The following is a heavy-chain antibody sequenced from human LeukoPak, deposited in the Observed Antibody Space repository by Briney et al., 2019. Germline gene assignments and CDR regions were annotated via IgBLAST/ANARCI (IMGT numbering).Heavy chain of an antibody. CDR1: GVTFSSYA. V-gene: IGHV3-23*01. J-gene: IGHJ4*02. D-gene: IGHD6-19*01. CDR2: ISGSGSTT. CDR3: AVSSGLYAAFDY. Sequence: GGSLTVSCAASGVTFSSYAMSWVRQAPGKGLEWVSAISGSGSTTHYADSVKGRFTISRDNSKNTLSLQMNSLRAEDTATYYCAVSSGLYAAFDYWGQGTLVTVSS.